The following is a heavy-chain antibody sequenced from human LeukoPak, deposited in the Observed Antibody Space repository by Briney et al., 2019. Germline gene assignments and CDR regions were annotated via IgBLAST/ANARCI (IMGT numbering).Heavy chain of an antibody. Sequence: GGSLRLSCAASGFTFSTYSMNWVRQAPGKGLEWVSYISSSSSTIYYADSVKGRFTISGDNAKNSLYLQMNSLRAEDTAVYYCARGSTYYDSSGQVPFDYWGQGTLVTVSS. J-gene: IGHJ4*02. V-gene: IGHV3-48*01. CDR2: ISSSSSTI. CDR1: GFTFSTYS. CDR3: ARGSTYYDSSGQVPFDY. D-gene: IGHD3-22*01.